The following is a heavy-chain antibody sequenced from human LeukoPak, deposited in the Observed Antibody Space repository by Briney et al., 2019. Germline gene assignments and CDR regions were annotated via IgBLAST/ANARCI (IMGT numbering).Heavy chain of an antibody. V-gene: IGHV3-21*01. CDR3: ARDIVGSWYSSSRAADI. CDR2: ISSSSSYI. J-gene: IGHJ6*02. Sequence: PGGSLRLSCAASGFTFSSYSMNWVRQAPGKGLEWVSSISSSSSYIYYADSVKGRFTISRDNAKNSLYLQMNSLRAEDTAVYYCARDIVGSWYSSSRAADIWGQGTTVTVSS. CDR1: GFTFSSYS. D-gene: IGHD6-13*01.